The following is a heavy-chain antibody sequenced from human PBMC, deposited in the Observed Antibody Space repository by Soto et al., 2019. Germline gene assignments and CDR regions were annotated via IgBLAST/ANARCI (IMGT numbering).Heavy chain of an antibody. Sequence: ASVKVSCKASGYTFTGYYLHWVRQAPGQGLEWMGLINPIGGSTSYAQKFQGRVTMTRDTSTSTVYMELSSLRSEDTAVYYCARGPGGYSYGFYFDYWGQGTLVTVSS. D-gene: IGHD5-18*01. CDR1: GYTFTGYY. V-gene: IGHV1-46*01. J-gene: IGHJ4*02. CDR3: ARGPGGYSYGFYFDY. CDR2: INPIGGST.